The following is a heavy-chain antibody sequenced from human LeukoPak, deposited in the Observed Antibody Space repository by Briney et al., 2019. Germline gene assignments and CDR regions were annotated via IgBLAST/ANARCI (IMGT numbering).Heavy chain of an antibody. Sequence: GGSLRLSCAASGFTVSSNYMSWVRQAPGKGLEWVSVIYSGGSSYYADSVKGRFTISRDNSKNTLYLQVNSLRAEDTAVYYCAKDPSGWYYFDYWGQGTLVTVSS. CDR2: IYSGGSS. D-gene: IGHD6-19*01. J-gene: IGHJ4*02. CDR1: GFTVSSNY. CDR3: AKDPSGWYYFDY. V-gene: IGHV3-53*05.